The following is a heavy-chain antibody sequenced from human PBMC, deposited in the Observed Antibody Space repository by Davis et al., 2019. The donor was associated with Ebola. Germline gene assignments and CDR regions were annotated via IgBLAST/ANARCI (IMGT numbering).Heavy chain of an antibody. V-gene: IGHV1-18*01. CDR3: ARDVRGITGPSEY. CDR2: ISTYNGNT. J-gene: IGHJ4*02. Sequence: ASVKVSCKASGYTFTSYGISWVRQVPGQGLEWMGWISTYNGNTNYAQKVQGRITMTTDTSTSTAYMELRSLRSDDTARYYCARDVRGITGPSEYWGQGTLVTVSS. D-gene: IGHD1-1*01. CDR1: GYTFTSYG.